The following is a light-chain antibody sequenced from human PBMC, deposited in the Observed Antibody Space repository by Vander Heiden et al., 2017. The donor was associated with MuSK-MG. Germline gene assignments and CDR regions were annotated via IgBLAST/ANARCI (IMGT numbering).Light chain of an antibody. Sequence: SYEFTQPPSVSVSPGQTVTISCSAEKLGDKHVAWYQQKPGQSPVLVIYQDTKRPSGIPERFSGSNSGNTATLTISETQAMDEADYYCQAWDINTVVFGGGSKLTVL. V-gene: IGLV3-1*01. CDR3: QAWDINTVV. CDR1: KLGDKH. J-gene: IGLJ3*02. CDR2: QDT.